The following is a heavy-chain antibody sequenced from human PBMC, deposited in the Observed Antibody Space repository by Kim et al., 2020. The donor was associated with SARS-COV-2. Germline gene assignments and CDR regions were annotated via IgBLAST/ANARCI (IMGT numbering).Heavy chain of an antibody. Sequence: YAQKCQGRVTITADESTSTAYMELSSLRAEDTAGYYCAGVNGSGSIFFDYWGQGTLVTVSS. D-gene: IGHD3-10*01. V-gene: IGHV1-69*01. J-gene: IGHJ4*02. CDR3: AGVNGSGSIFFDY.